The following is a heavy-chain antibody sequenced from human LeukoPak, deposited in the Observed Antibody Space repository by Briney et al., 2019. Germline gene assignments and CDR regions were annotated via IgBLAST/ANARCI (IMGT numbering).Heavy chain of an antibody. V-gene: IGHV1-2*02. CDR1: GYTFTGYY. Sequence: ASVKVSCKASGYTFTGYYMHWVRRAPGQGLEWMGWINPNSGGTNYAQKFQGRVTMTRDTSISTAYMELSRLRSDDTAVYYCARGARRGYSNWFDPWGQGTLVTVSS. D-gene: IGHD5-18*01. CDR3: ARGARRGYSNWFDP. CDR2: INPNSGGT. J-gene: IGHJ5*02.